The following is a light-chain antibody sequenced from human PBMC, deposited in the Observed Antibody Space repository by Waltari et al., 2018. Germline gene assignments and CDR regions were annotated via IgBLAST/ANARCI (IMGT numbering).Light chain of an antibody. Sequence: YDLAQPFSVSVSPGQTATITCSGDVLAEKYVRWFQQRPGQAPTLSLYKDTERPSGIPGRFSGSSSGSTVTLTIRGALLEDEADYHCHAAADNNWFFGGGTKLTVL. CDR2: KDT. J-gene: IGLJ2*01. CDR1: VLAEKY. V-gene: IGLV3-27*01. CDR3: HAAADNNWF.